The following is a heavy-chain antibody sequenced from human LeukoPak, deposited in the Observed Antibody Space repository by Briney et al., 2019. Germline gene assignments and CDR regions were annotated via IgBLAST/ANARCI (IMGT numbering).Heavy chain of an antibody. CDR3: AKDTGPYYYDSGGYCDY. Sequence: GGSLRLSCAASGFTFDDYAMHWVRQAPGKGLEWVSGISWNSGSIGYADSVKGRFTISRDNAKNSLYLQMNSLRAEDTALYYCAKDTGPYYYDSGGYCDYWGQGTLVTVSS. V-gene: IGHV3-9*01. J-gene: IGHJ4*02. D-gene: IGHD3-22*01. CDR2: ISWNSGSI. CDR1: GFTFDDYA.